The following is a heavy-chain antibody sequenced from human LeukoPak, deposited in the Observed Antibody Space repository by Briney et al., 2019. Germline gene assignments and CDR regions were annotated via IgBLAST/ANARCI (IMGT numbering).Heavy chain of an antibody. V-gene: IGHV1-69*05. J-gene: IGHJ6*03. CDR2: IIPIFGTA. D-gene: IGHD2-2*01. CDR3: ARARYCSSTSCLTYYYMDV. CDR1: GGTFSSYA. Sequence: ASVKVSCKASGGTFSSYAISWVRQAPGLGLEWMGGIIPIFGTANYAQKFQGRVTITTDESTSTAYMELSSLRSEDTAVYYCARARYCSSTSCLTYYYMDVWGKGTTVTVSS.